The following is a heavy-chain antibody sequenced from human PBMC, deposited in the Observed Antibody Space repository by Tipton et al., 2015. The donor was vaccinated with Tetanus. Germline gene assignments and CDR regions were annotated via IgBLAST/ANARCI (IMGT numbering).Heavy chain of an antibody. J-gene: IGHJ4*02. Sequence: SLRLSCAASGFIFSTYGMHWVRQAPGKGLEWVAVISYDGTNKYHTDSVKGRFTISRDNSKNTLYLQMNSLRPEDTAVYYCARDRGMATILESEFDYWGQGTLVTVSS. CDR1: GFIFSTYG. V-gene: IGHV3-30*03. CDR3: ARDRGMATILESEFDY. D-gene: IGHD5-24*01. CDR2: ISYDGTNK.